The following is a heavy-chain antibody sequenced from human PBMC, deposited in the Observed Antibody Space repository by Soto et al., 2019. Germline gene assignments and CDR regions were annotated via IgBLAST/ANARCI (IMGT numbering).Heavy chain of an antibody. CDR2: ISSSSSYT. J-gene: IGHJ3*02. V-gene: IGHV3-11*05. CDR3: SRDRRGGMATAPDAFDI. D-gene: IGHD3-10*01. Sequence: QVPMVESGGALVKPGGYLRLSCAASGFTFSDYYMSWIRQAPGKGLEWVSYISSSSSYTNYADSVKGRFTISRDNAKDSLYLQMNGLRDADTAVYYCSRDRRGGMATAPDAFDIWGQGTMLNVSS. CDR1: GFTFSDYY.